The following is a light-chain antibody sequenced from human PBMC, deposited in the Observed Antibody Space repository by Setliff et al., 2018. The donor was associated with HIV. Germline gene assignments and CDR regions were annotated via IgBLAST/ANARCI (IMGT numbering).Light chain of an antibody. J-gene: IGLJ1*01. CDR2: EVT. CDR3: CSYGGYNTFYV. V-gene: IGLV2-23*02. CDR1: SNDVGVFKL. Sequence: SVLTQPASVSGSPGQSITISCTGTSNDVGVFKLVSWYQQYPGKAPKLLIYEVTKRPSGVSIRFSGSKSGNTASLTISGLQAEDEADYYCCSYGGYNTFYVFGSGTKVTVL.